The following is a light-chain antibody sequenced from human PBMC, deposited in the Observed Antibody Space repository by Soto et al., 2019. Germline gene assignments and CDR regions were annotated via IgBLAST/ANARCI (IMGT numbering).Light chain of an antibody. J-gene: IGKJ1*01. CDR3: HQRANWPGT. CDR1: QSFYNY. CDR2: DAS. V-gene: IGKV3-11*01. Sequence: EIVLTQSPGTLSLSPGERATLSCRASQSFYNYLAWYQQKPGQAPRLLIYDASDRATGLPDRFSGSGSGTDFTLTISSLEPEDSAIYYCHQRANWPGTFGQGTKVDIK.